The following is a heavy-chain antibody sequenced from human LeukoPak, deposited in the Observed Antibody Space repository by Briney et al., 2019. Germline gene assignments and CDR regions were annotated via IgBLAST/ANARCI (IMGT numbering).Heavy chain of an antibody. Sequence: SETLSLTCAVSGGSISSGGYSWSWIRQPPGKGLEWIGYIYHSGSTYYNPSLKSRVTISVDRSKNQFSLKLSSVTAADTAVYYCAREGSSGNRYYFDYWGQGTLVTVSS. CDR3: AREGSSGNRYYFDY. CDR2: IYHSGST. D-gene: IGHD3-22*01. CDR1: GGSISSGGYS. V-gene: IGHV4-30-2*01. J-gene: IGHJ4*02.